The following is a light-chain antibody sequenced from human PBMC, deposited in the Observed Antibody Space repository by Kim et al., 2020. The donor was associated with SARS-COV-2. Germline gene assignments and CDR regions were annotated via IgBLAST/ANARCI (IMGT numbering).Light chain of an antibody. J-gene: IGLJ2*01. Sequence: KVPIALSRTTSKIGNDYVSLSQKPPGTAPNLLIYDNKKLPSGIPDRFSGSKSGTSATLGITGLQTGDEADYYCGTWDTSLSIGVFGGGTKLTVL. CDR3: GTWDTSLSIGV. V-gene: IGLV1-51*01. CDR1: TSKIGNDY. CDR2: DNK.